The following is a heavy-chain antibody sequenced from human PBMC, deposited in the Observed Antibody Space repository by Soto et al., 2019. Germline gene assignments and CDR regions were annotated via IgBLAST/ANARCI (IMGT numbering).Heavy chain of an antibody. CDR3: ARGGVFKVQPCPKGFDP. Sequence: GESLKISCKGSVYSFSSYWIGWVRQMPGKGLEWMGIIYPGDSDTRYSPSFQGQVTISADKSISTAYLQWSSLKASDTAIYYCARGGVFKVQPCPKGFDPWGQGTRVTLSP. CDR1: VYSFSSYW. J-gene: IGHJ5*02. V-gene: IGHV5-51*01. D-gene: IGHD3-10*01. CDR2: IYPGDSDT.